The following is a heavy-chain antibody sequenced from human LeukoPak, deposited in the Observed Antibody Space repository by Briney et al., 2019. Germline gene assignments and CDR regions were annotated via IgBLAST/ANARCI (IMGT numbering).Heavy chain of an antibody. CDR3: AKGCFRSSCSDSRWFDP. J-gene: IGHJ5*02. CDR1: GFAFSSYA. D-gene: IGHD6-19*01. CDR2: ISTSGGSS. V-gene: IGHV3-23*01. Sequence: GESLRLSCAASGFAFSSYAMSWVRQAPGKGLEWVSGISTSGGSSSYADSVKGRFTISRDNPRNTLYMQMNSLRAEDTAVYYCAKGCFRSSCSDSRWFDPWGLGTLVTVSS.